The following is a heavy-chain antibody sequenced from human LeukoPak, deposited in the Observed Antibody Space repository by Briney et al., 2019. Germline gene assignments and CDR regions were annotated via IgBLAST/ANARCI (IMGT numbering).Heavy chain of an antibody. J-gene: IGHJ4*02. CDR3: ARESYGDLDY. CDR1: GYTLTELS. D-gene: IGHD4-17*01. V-gene: IGHV1-18*01. Sequence: ASVKVSCKVSGYTLTELSMHWVRQAPGQGLEWMGWISAYNGNTNYAQKLQGRVTLTTDTSTSTAYMELRSLRSEDTAVYYCARESYGDLDYWGQGTLVTVSS. CDR2: ISAYNGNT.